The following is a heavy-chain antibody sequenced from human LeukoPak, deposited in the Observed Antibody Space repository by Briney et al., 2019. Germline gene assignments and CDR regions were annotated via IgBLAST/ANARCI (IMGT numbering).Heavy chain of an antibody. J-gene: IGHJ4*02. Sequence: SVKVSCKASGGTFSNYAVSWVRQAPGQGLEGMGGVIPIFATANYAQKFQGRVTITADESTSTAYMELSSLRSEDTAVYYCARGIAARYYFDYWGQGTLVTVSS. CDR2: VIPIFATA. CDR3: ARGIAARYYFDY. V-gene: IGHV1-69*01. D-gene: IGHD6-6*01. CDR1: GGTFSNYA.